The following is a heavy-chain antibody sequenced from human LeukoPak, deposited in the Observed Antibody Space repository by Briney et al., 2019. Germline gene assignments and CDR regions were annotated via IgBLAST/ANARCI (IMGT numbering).Heavy chain of an antibody. CDR2: IYTSGST. CDR1: GGSISSYY. J-gene: IGHJ4*02. V-gene: IGHV4-4*07. CDR3: ARGKYYYGSGSYSFDY. Sequence: SETLSLTCTVSGGSISSYYWSWIRRPAGKGLEWIGRIYTSGSTNYNPSLKSRVTMSVDTSKNQFSLKLSSVTAADTAVYYCARGKYYYGSGSYSFDYWGQGTLVTVSS. D-gene: IGHD3-10*01.